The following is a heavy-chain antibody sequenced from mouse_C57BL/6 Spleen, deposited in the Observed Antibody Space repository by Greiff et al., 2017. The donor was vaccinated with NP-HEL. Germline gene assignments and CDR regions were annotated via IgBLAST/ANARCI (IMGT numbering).Heavy chain of an antibody. CDR1: GFTFSSYG. V-gene: IGHV5-6*01. J-gene: IGHJ4*01. CDR3: ARHTTTVVAEAMDY. D-gene: IGHD1-1*01. Sequence: EVQVVESGGDLVKPGGSLKLSCAASGFTFSSYGMSWVRQTPDKRLEWVATISSGGSYTYYPDSVKGRFTISRDNAKNTLYLQMSSLKSEDTSMYYCARHTTTVVAEAMDYWGQGTSVTVSS. CDR2: ISSGGSYT.